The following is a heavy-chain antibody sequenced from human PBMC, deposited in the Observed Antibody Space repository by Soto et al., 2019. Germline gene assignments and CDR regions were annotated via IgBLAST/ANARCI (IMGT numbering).Heavy chain of an antibody. V-gene: IGHV4-34*01. Sequence: SETVSLTCAVYGGSFSGYYWSWIRQPLGKGLEWIGEINHSGSTNYNPSLKSRVTISVDTSKNQFSLKLSSVTAADTAVYYCARDRDYIWGSYRYYRFDIWGQGTMVTVSS. CDR1: GGSFSGYY. CDR2: INHSGST. J-gene: IGHJ3*02. D-gene: IGHD3-16*02. CDR3: ARDRDYIWGSYRYYRFDI.